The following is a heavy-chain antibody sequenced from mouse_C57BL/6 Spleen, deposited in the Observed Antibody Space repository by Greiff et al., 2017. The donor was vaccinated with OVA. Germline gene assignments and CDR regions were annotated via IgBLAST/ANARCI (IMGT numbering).Heavy chain of an antibody. CDR1: GYSITSGYY. CDR3: AREGLTTVVAFDY. V-gene: IGHV3-6*01. Sequence: EVQVVESGPGLVKPSQSLSLTCSVTGYSITSGYYWNWIRQFPGNKLEWMGYISYDGSNNYNPSLKNRISITRDTSKNQFFLKLNSVTTEDTATYYCAREGLTTVVAFDYWGQGTTLTVSS. D-gene: IGHD1-1*01. J-gene: IGHJ2*01. CDR2: ISYDGSN.